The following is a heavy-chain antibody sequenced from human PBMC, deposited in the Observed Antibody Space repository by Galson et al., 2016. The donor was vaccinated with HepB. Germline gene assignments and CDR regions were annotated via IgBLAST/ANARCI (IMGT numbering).Heavy chain of an antibody. CDR3: AKNKMSGTTVASLDG. CDR1: GFTFRHYD. Sequence: SLRLSCAASGFTFRHYDMYWVRQAPGKGLEWVAFLSYDGSDEFYADSVTGRFTISRDTSTDTLLLQMNNLRAEDTAVFYCAKNKMSGTTVASLDGWGQGTLVTVSS. CDR2: LSYDGSDE. J-gene: IGHJ3*01. V-gene: IGHV3-30*18. D-gene: IGHD1-7*01.